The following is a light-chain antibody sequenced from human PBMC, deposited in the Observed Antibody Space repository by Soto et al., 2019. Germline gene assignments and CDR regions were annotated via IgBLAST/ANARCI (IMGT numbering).Light chain of an antibody. CDR2: SDN. Sequence: QSVLSQPPSASGTPGQRVTVTCSGSSSNVGSAFGYTYWYQQVPGTAPKLLIYSDNLRPSGVPDRFSGSKSGTSASLAISGLQSEDEADYFCATWDVSLSGWVFGGGTKLTVL. CDR3: ATWDVSLSGWV. J-gene: IGLJ3*02. CDR1: SSNVGSAF. V-gene: IGLV1-47*02.